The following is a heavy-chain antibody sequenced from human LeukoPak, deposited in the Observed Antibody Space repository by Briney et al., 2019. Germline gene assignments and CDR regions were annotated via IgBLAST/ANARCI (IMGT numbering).Heavy chain of an antibody. CDR3: ANDYGDYIFDY. J-gene: IGHJ4*02. D-gene: IGHD4-17*01. CDR1: GFTFSSYS. CDR2: ISYDGSNK. V-gene: IGHV3-30*18. Sequence: GGSLRLSCAASGFTFSSYSMNWVRQAPGKGLEWVAVISYDGSNKYYADSVKGRFTISRDNSKNTLYLQMNSLRAEDTAVYYCANDYGDYIFDYWGQGTLVTVSS.